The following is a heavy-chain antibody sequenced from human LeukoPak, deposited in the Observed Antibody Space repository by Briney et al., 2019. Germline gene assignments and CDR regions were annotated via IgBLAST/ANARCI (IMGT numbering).Heavy chain of an antibody. J-gene: IGHJ4*02. D-gene: IGHD1-14*01. V-gene: IGHV4-39*01. CDR3: APEGGYPVVE. CDR2: IHFGGTT. CDR1: GGSIGRSVYY. Sequence: SETLSLTCSVSGGSIGRSVYYWGWIRQSPGKGLEWIGSIHFGGTTHQNPSLKSRATISVDTSKNQFSLKLTSVTAADTAVYYCAPEGGYPVVEWGQGTLVTVSS.